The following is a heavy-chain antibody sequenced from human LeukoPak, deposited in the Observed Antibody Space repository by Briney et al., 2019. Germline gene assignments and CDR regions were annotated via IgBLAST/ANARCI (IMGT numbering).Heavy chain of an antibody. CDR1: GGSISSSSYY. CDR3: AKHYMGSSYNRGLDY. CDR2: VYYSGYT. V-gene: IGHV4-39*01. D-gene: IGHD3-10*01. J-gene: IGHJ4*02. Sequence: SETLSLTCTVSGGSISSSSYYWGWIRQPPGKGLEWIGTVYYSGYTYYNPSLESRVTISVDTSKNQFSLKLSSVTAADTAIYYCAKHYMGSSYNRGLDYWGQGTLVTVSS.